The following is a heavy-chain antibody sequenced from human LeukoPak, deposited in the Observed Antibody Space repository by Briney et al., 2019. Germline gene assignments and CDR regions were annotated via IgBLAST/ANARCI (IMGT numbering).Heavy chain of an antibody. D-gene: IGHD5-24*01. J-gene: IGHJ3*02. CDR1: GGSISSYY. CDR3: ARGRDGYNDGFDI. Sequence: PSETLSLTCTVSGGSISSYYWSWIRQPPGKGLEWIGYIYHSGTTRYSPSLKSRITISVDTSKNQFSLKLTSVTAADTAVCYCARGRDGYNDGFDIWGQGTMVTVSS. CDR2: IYHSGTT. V-gene: IGHV4-59*01.